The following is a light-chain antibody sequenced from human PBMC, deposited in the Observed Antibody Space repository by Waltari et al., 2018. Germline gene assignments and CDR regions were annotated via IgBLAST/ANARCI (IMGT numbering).Light chain of an antibody. J-gene: IGKJ5*01. CDR2: AAS. V-gene: IGKV3-11*01. CDR1: QRVSSY. CDR3: QQRSNWPIT. Sequence: EIVLTQSPATLSLSPGERATLSCRASQRVSSYLAWYQQKPGQAPRLLIYAASNRATGIPARFSGSVSGTDFTLTVSSLESEDLAVYYCQQRSNWPITFCQGTRLEIK.